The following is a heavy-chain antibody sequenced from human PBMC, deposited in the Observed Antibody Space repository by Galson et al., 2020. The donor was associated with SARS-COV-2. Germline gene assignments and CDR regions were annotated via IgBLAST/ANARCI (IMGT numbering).Heavy chain of an antibody. D-gene: IGHD6-6*01. J-gene: IGHJ5*01. V-gene: IGHV3-74*03. CDR1: GFTFSTYW. CDR2: INAVGTNT. CDR3: ATSAGPDGCFDS. Sequence: GGSLRLSCAASGFTFSTYWMHWVRQVPGKGLVWVSRINAVGTNTKYADSVKGRFTISRDNARNKLYLQMNSLRLDDRAVYYCATSAGPDGCFDSWGQGTLVTVSS.